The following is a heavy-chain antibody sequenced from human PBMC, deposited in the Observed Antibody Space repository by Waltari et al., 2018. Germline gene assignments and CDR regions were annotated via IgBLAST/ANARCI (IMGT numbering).Heavy chain of an antibody. CDR2: ISYDGNDE. D-gene: IGHD3-9*01. Sequence: QVQLVESGGGVVQPGRSLRLSCAVSGFNFSIYGMHWVRQAQGKGLEWVAIISYDGNDEYYAASGRGRFTISRDNSKNTLDLQMNSLTSEDTAVYDCARDFDPGMDVWGQGTTVTVSS. J-gene: IGHJ6*02. CDR1: GFNFSIYG. V-gene: IGHV3-30*03. CDR3: ARDFDPGMDV.